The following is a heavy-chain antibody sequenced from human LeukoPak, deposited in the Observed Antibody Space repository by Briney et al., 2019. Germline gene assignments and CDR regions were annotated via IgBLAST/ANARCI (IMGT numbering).Heavy chain of an antibody. CDR3: ARIRSRRSWYWTFDY. Sequence: ASVKVSCKASGYTFTGYYMHWVRQAPGQGLEWMGWINPNSGGTNYAQKFQGRVTMTRDTSISTAYMELRSLRSDDTAVYYCARIRSRRSWYWTFDYWGQGTLVTVSS. CDR2: INPNSGGT. CDR1: GYTFTGYY. V-gene: IGHV1-2*02. J-gene: IGHJ4*02. D-gene: IGHD6-13*01.